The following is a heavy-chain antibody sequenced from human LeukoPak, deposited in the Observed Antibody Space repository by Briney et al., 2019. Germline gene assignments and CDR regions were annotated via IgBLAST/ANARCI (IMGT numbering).Heavy chain of an antibody. D-gene: IGHD3-16*02. CDR2: IYSGGST. V-gene: IGHV3-53*01. J-gene: IGHJ4*02. CDR1: GGSIRNSSFY. CDR3: ARGWGSYRYPFDY. Sequence: ETLSLTCAVSGGSIRNSSFYWGWVRQAPGKGLEWVSVIYSGGSTYYADSVKGRFTISRDNSKNTLYLQMNSLRAEDTAVYYCARGWGSYRYPFDYWGQGTLVTVSS.